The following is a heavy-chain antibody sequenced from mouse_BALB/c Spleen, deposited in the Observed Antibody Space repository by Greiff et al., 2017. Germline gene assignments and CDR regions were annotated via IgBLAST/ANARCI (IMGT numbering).Heavy chain of an antibody. Sequence: DVKLVESGPELVKPGASVKISCKASGYSFTGYFMNWVKQSHGKSLEWIGRINPYNGDTFYNQKFKGKATLTVDKSSSTAHMELLSLTSEDSAVYYCGSYDGYYVPAYWGQGTLVTVSA. V-gene: IGHV1-37*01. J-gene: IGHJ3*01. CDR3: GSYDGYYVPAY. D-gene: IGHD2-3*01. CDR1: GYSFTGYF. CDR2: INPYNGDT.